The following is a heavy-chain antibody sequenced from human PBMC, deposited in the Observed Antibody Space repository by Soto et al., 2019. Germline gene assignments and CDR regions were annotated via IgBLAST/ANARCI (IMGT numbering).Heavy chain of an antibody. CDR2: IYYSGST. Sequence: QLQLQESGPGLVKPSETLSLTCTVSGGSISSSSYYWGWIRQPPGKGLEWIGSIYYSGSTYYNPSLKSRVPISVDTSKNQFSLKLSSVTAADTAVYYCARHLATTVTTQLLNWFDPWGQGTLVTVSS. D-gene: IGHD4-17*01. CDR3: ARHLATTVTTQLLNWFDP. J-gene: IGHJ5*02. V-gene: IGHV4-39*01. CDR1: GGSISSSSYY.